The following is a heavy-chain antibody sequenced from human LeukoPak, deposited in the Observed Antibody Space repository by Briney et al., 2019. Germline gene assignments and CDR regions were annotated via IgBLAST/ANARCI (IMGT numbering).Heavy chain of an antibody. Sequence: SVKVSCKASGGTFSSYAISWVRQAPGQGLEWMGGIIPIFGTANYAQKFQGRVTITADKSTSTAYVELSSLRSEDTAVYYCARAESDQYYFDYWGQGTLVTVSS. CDR1: GGTFSSYA. J-gene: IGHJ4*02. D-gene: IGHD2-2*01. CDR2: IIPIFGTA. V-gene: IGHV1-69*06. CDR3: ARAESDQYYFDY.